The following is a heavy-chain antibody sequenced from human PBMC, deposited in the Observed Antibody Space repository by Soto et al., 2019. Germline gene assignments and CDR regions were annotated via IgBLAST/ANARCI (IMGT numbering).Heavy chain of an antibody. CDR1: GFTFSSYG. CDR3: ARSRLVVVTATAYDY. V-gene: IGHV3-33*01. Sequence: QVQLVESGGGVVQPGRSLRLSCAASGFTFSSYGMHWVRQAPGKGLEWVAVIWYDGSNKYYADSVKGRFTISRDNSKNTLYLQMNSLRAEDTAVYYCARSRLVVVTATAYDYWGQGTLVTVSS. J-gene: IGHJ4*02. CDR2: IWYDGSNK. D-gene: IGHD2-21*02.